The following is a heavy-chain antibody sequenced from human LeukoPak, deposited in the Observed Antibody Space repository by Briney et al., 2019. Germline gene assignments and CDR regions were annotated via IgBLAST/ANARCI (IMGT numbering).Heavy chain of an antibody. D-gene: IGHD2-8*01. CDR3: ARVLHAPYLIDS. CDR2: VFRLQTVRT. J-gene: IGHJ4*02. CDR1: DSSITSTYY. Sequence: SETLSLTCTVSDSSITSTYYWAWFRQPPGKGLQWIATVFRLQTVRTFNNPSLGSRVTMSLDPSHNQFSLSLTSVTAADTALYFCARVLHAPYLIDSWGQGTLVTVSS. V-gene: IGHV4-38-2*02.